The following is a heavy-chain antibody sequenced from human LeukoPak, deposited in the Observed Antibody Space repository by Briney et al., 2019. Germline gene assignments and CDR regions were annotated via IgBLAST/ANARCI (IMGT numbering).Heavy chain of an antibody. J-gene: IGHJ4*02. V-gene: IGHV4-34*01. CDR2: INHSGST. Sequence: PSETLSLTCAVYGGSFSGYYWSWIRQPPGKGLEWIGEINHSGSTNYNPSLKSRVTISVDTSKNQFSLKLSSVTAADTAVYYCVRGGGSCCRFDYWGQGTLITVSS. CDR3: VRGGGSCCRFDY. D-gene: IGHD2-15*01. CDR1: GGSFSGYY.